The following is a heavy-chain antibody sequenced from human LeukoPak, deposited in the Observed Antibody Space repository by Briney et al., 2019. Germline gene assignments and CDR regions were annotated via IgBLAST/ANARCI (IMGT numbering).Heavy chain of an antibody. Sequence: ASVKVSCKASGYTFTGYYMHWVRQAPGQGLEWMGWINPNSGGTNYAQKFQGWVTMTRDTSISTAYMELSRLRSDDTAVYYCARSAPRSYDYVWGSYQLDYWGQGTLVTVSS. V-gene: IGHV1-2*04. D-gene: IGHD3-16*02. CDR1: GYTFTGYY. CDR2: INPNSGGT. CDR3: ARSAPRSYDYVWGSYQLDY. J-gene: IGHJ4*02.